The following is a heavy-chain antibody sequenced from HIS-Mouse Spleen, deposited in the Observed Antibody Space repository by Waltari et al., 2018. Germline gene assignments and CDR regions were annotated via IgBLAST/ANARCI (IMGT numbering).Heavy chain of an antibody. J-gene: IGHJ3*02. CDR2: IYYSGST. CDR3: ARAPTGFLEWFDAFDI. Sequence: QLQLQESGPGLVKPSATLSLTCTVSGGSISSSSYSWGWIRQPPGKGLEWIGSIYYSGSTYYNPSLKSRVTISVDTSKNQFSLKLSSVTTADTAVYYCARAPTGFLEWFDAFDIWGQGTMVTVSS. V-gene: IGHV4-39*07. D-gene: IGHD3-3*01. CDR1: GGSISSSSYS.